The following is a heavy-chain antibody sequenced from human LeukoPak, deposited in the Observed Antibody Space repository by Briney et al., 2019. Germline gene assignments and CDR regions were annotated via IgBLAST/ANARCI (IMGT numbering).Heavy chain of an antibody. CDR2: IIPILGIA. CDR3: AKDASARATTLDAFDI. J-gene: IGHJ3*02. V-gene: IGHV1-69*04. Sequence: GASVKVSCKASGGTFSSYAISWVRQAPGQGLEWMGRIIPILGIANYAQKFQGRVTITADKSTSTAYMELSSLRSEDTAVYYCAKDASARATTLDAFDIWGQGTMVTVSS. D-gene: IGHD1-26*01. CDR1: GGTFSSYA.